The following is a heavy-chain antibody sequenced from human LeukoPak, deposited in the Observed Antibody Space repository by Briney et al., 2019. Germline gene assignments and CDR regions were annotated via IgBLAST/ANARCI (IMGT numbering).Heavy chain of an antibody. Sequence: SETLSLTCTVSGGSISSYYWSWIRQPPGKGLEWIGYVYYSGRTNYNPSLKSRVTISVDTSKNQFSLKLSSVTAADTAVYYCAREQEGFDYWGQGTLVTVSS. CDR1: GGSISSYY. CDR3: AREQEGFDY. J-gene: IGHJ4*02. CDR2: VYYSGRT. V-gene: IGHV4-59*01.